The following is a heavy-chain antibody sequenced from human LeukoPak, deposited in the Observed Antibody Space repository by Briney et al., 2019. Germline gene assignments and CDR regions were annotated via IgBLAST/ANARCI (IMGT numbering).Heavy chain of an antibody. Sequence: GGSLRLSCAASGFTFSSYGMSWVRQAPGKGLDWVSGINGRGGSTYYADSVKGRFTISRDNSKNTLYLQMNSLRAEDTAVYYCAKDLRPLLWFGELLPPDFDYWGQGTLVTVSS. D-gene: IGHD3-10*01. CDR1: GFTFSSYG. CDR2: INGRGGST. V-gene: IGHV3-23*01. J-gene: IGHJ4*02. CDR3: AKDLRPLLWFGELLPPDFDY.